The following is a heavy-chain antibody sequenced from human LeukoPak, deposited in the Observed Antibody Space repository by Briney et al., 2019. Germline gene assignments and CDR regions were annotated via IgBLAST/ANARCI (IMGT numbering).Heavy chain of an antibody. V-gene: IGHV1-24*01. CDR1: GYTLTKLS. CDR2: FDPDDGET. J-gene: IGHJ4*02. D-gene: IGHD3-22*01. CDR3: ATLDDYDSSGYPPG. Sequence: ASVKVSCKVSGYTLTKLSMHWVRQAPGKGLEWMGGFDPDDGETIYAQKFQGRVTMIEDTSTDTAYMELTSLKSEDTAVYYCATLDDYDSSGYPPGWGQGTLVTVSS.